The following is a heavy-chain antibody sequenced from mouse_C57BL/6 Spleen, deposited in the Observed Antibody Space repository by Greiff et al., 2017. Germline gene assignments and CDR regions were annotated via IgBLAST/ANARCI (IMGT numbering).Heavy chain of an antibody. J-gene: IGHJ3*01. Sequence: VQLKQSGPELVKPGASVKISCKASGYTFTDYYMNWVKQSHGKSLEWIGDINPNNGGTSYNQKFKGKATLTVDKSSSTAYMELRSLSSEDSAVYYCAMGGNYWFAYWGQGALVTVSA. CDR3: AMGGNYWFAY. CDR2: INPNNGGT. V-gene: IGHV1-26*01. D-gene: IGHD2-1*01. CDR1: GYTFTDYY.